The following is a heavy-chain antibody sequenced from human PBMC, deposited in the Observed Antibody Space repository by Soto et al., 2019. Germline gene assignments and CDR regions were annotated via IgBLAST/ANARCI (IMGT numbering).Heavy chain of an antibody. J-gene: IGHJ4*02. CDR1: GFTFSSYA. V-gene: IGHV3-23*01. D-gene: IGHD5-18*01. Sequence: PGGSLRLSCAASGFTFSSYAMSWVRQAPGKGLEWVSAISGSGGNTYYAGSVKGRFTISRDNSKNTLYLQMNSLRAEDTAVYYCAKEKYRQLWQGFSFSPVGYWGQGTLVTVSS. CDR3: AKEKYRQLWQGFSFSPVGY. CDR2: ISGSGGNT.